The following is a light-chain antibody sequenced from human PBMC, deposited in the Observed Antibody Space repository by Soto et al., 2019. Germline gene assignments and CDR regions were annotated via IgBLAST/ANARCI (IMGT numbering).Light chain of an antibody. CDR1: QNVDKNY. J-gene: IGKJ1*01. CDR3: HQHTQSPGT. V-gene: IGKV3-20*01. Sequence: EILLTRSPGTLSLSKGQRASLSCRASQNVDKNYFSWYQQRPGQAPRVVIHHTSRRASVIPDRVSGAGSGTDFTLTSTRLEPVDFALYFWHQHTQSPGTFGQGTRIEIK. CDR2: HTS.